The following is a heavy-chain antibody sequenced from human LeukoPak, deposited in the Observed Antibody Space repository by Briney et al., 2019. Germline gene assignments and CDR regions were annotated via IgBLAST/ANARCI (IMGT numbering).Heavy chain of an antibody. J-gene: IGHJ4*02. CDR2: IYTSGSS. V-gene: IGHV4-4*07. Sequence: SETLSLTCSVSGGSISSYYWTWIRQPAGKGLEWIGRIYTSGSSNYSPSLKSRLTMSVDTSKNQFSLNLSSVTAADTAVYYCAREGTTGRGFDYWGQGTLVTVSS. CDR1: GGSISSYY. CDR3: AREGTTGRGFDY. D-gene: IGHD1-1*01.